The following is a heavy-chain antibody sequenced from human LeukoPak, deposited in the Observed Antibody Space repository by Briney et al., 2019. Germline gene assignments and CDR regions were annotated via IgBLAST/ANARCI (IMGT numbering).Heavy chain of an antibody. CDR3: ARVFVGVAATQDFEGRPDFDY. CDR1: GYTFTGYY. Sequence: ASVKVSCKASGYTFTGYYTHWVRQAPGQGLEWMGWINPNSGGTNYAQKFQGRVTMTRDTSISTAYMELSRLRSDDTAVYYCARVFVGVAATQDFEGRPDFDYWGQGTLVTVSS. J-gene: IGHJ4*02. CDR2: INPNSGGT. V-gene: IGHV1-2*02. D-gene: IGHD2-15*01.